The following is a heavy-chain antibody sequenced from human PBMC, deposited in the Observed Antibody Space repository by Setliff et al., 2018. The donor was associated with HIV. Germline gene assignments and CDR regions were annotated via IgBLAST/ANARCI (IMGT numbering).Heavy chain of an antibody. J-gene: IGHJ6*03. CDR2: INHSGST. CDR3: ARHSSGWYDYYYYYMDV. Sequence: SETLSLTCAVYGGSFSGYYWSWIRQPPGKGLEWIGEINHSGSTNYNSSLERRVTMSVDTSKNQFSLTLNSVTAADTAVYSCARHSSGWYDYYYYYMDVWGKGTTVTVSS. V-gene: IGHV4-34*01. D-gene: IGHD6-19*01. CDR1: GGSFSGYY.